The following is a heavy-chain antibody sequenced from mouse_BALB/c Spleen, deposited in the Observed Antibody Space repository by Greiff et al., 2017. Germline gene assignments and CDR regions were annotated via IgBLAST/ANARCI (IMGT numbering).Heavy chain of an antibody. D-gene: IGHD1-1*01. CDR3: ARRGITTVDYAMDD. Sequence: EVMLVESGGGLVKPGGSLKLSCAASGFTFSSYAMSWVRQTPEKRLEWVASISSGGSTYYPDSVKGRFTISRDNARNILYLQMSSLRSEYTAMYYVARRGITTVDYAMDDWGQGTSVTVSS. CDR1: GFTFSSYA. CDR2: ISSGGST. J-gene: IGHJ4*01. V-gene: IGHV5-6-5*01.